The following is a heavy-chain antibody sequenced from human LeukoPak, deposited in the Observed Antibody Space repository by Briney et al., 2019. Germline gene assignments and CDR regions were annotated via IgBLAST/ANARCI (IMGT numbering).Heavy chain of an antibody. J-gene: IGHJ5*02. CDR2: IYYSGST. CDR3: ARYIVGATPNWFDP. Sequence: SETLSLTCTVSGGSISSSSYYWGWIRQPPGKGLEWIGSIYYSGSTYYNPSLKSRVTISVDTSKNQFSLKLSSVTAADTAVYYCARYIVGATPNWFDPWGQGTLVTVSS. CDR1: GGSISSSSYY. D-gene: IGHD1-26*01. V-gene: IGHV4-39*07.